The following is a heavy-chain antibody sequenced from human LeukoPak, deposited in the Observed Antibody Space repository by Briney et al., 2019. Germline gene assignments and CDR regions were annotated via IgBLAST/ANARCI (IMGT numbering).Heavy chain of an antibody. CDR2: INPNSGGT. CDR3: ARDPAAGGYYFDY. J-gene: IGHJ4*02. CDR1: GYTFTGYY. Sequence: ASVKVSCKASGYTFTGYYMHWVRQAPGQGLEWMGWINPNSGGTNYAQKFQGRVTMTRDTSISTAYMELSRLRFDDTAVYYCARDPAAGGYYFDYWGQGTLVTVSS. V-gene: IGHV1-2*02. D-gene: IGHD6-13*01.